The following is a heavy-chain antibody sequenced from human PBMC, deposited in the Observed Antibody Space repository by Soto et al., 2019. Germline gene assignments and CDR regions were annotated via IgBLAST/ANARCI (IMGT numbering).Heavy chain of an antibody. CDR3: ARAAKPDYGSGSYVYFDY. Sequence: SVKVSCKASGGTFSSYAISWVRQAPGQGLEWMGGIIPIFGTANYAQKFQGRVTITADESTSTAYMELSSLRSEDTAVYYCARAAKPDYGSGSYVYFDYWGQGTLVTVSS. CDR1: GGTFSSYA. D-gene: IGHD3-10*01. J-gene: IGHJ4*02. CDR2: IIPIFGTA. V-gene: IGHV1-69*13.